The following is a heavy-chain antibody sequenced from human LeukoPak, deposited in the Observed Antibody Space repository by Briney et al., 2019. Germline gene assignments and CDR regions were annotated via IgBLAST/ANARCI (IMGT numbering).Heavy chain of an antibody. Sequence: GGPLRLSCAASGFIFSSKGMTWVRQAPGKGLEGVSALSGSGDRIYYADSVKGRFTISRDNSKNTLYLQMNSLRAEDTATYYCAKDSPVMTSWGQGTLVTVSS. J-gene: IGHJ4*02. V-gene: IGHV3-23*01. CDR1: GFIFSSKG. CDR3: AKDSPVMTS. CDR2: LSGSGDRI. D-gene: IGHD2-2*01.